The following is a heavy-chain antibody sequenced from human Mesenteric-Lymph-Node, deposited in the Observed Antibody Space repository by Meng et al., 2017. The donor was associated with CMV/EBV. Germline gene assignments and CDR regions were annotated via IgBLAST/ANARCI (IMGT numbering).Heavy chain of an antibody. CDR2: VHHSGTT. CDR3: ARRGNYDSDYSEY. Sequence: ESGPGLVKPLETPSLSFLCFWDSISNCILDWTWLRQPPGKGLDWIGSVHHSGTTYYNPSLKGRLTISVDTSANLFSLRLTTVTAADTATYYCARRGNYDSDYSEYWGQGTLVTVSS. J-gene: IGHJ4*02. V-gene: IGHV4-39*01. D-gene: IGHD3-22*01. CDR1: DSISNCILD.